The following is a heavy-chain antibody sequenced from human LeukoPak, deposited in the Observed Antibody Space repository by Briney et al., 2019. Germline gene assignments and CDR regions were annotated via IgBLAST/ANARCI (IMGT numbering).Heavy chain of an antibody. Sequence: MASETLSLTCTVSGGSISSSRYYGGWIRQPPGKGLEWIGSLYYSGNTYYNPSLKSRVTISVDTSKNQFSLKLSSVTAADTAVYYCARNIAVAGRGDYMDVWGKGTTVTISS. CDR1: GGSISSSRYY. V-gene: IGHV4-39*01. CDR3: ARNIAVAGRGDYMDV. CDR2: LYYSGNT. J-gene: IGHJ6*03. D-gene: IGHD6-19*01.